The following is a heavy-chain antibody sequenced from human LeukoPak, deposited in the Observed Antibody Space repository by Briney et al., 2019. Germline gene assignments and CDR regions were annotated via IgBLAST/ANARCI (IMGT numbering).Heavy chain of an antibody. J-gene: IGHJ4*02. CDR3: AKDRPVGATKLLYYFDY. D-gene: IGHD1-26*01. CDR1: GFTFSSYA. CDR2: ISGSGGST. Sequence: PGGSLRLSCAASGFTFSSYAMSWVRQAPGKGLEWVSAISGSGGSTYYADSVKGRFTISRDNSKNTLYLQMNSLRAEDTAVYYCAKDRPVGATKLLYYFDYWGQGTLVTVSS. V-gene: IGHV3-23*01.